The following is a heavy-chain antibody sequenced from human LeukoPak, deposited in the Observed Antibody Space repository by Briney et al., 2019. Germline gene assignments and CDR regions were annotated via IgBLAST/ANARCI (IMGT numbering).Heavy chain of an antibody. J-gene: IGHJ5*02. CDR2: IIPIFGTA. Sequence: ASVKVSCKASGGTFSSYAISWVRQAPGQGLEWMGGIIPIFGTANYAQKFQGRVTITADESTSTAYMELSSLRSEDTAVYYCVRDKPGGTNWFDPWGQGTLVTVSS. D-gene: IGHD1-1*01. CDR1: GGTFSSYA. CDR3: VRDKPGGTNWFDP. V-gene: IGHV1-69*13.